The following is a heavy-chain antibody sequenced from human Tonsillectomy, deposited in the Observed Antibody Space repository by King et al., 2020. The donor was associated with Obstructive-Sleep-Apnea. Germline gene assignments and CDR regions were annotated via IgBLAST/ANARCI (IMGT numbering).Heavy chain of an antibody. CDR2: ISYDGSNK. V-gene: IGHV3-30*18. CDR1: GFTFSSFG. D-gene: IGHD1-26*01. Sequence: VQLVESGGGVVQPGRSLRLSCAASGFTFSSFGMHWVRQAPGKGLEWGAVISYDGSNKYYADSVKGRFTFSRDNSKNTLYLQMNSLRVEDTAVYYCAKDGGSYFGDYYFDYWGQGTLVTVSS. CDR3: AKDGGSYFGDYYFDY. J-gene: IGHJ4*02.